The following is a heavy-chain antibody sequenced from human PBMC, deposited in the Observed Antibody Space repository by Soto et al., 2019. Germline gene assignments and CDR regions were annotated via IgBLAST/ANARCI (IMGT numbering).Heavy chain of an antibody. V-gene: IGHV4-61*01. Sequence: QVQLQESGPGLVKPSETLSLTCPFSGGSVSSGSYYWSWIRQPPGKGLEWLGYIYYSGSTNYNPSLRSRVTLSVDTSKNQFSLKLSSVTAADTAVYYCARGIEGWYQGRYYYGMDVWGQGTTVTVSS. CDR3: ARGIEGWYQGRYYYGMDV. CDR2: IYYSGST. CDR1: GGSVSSGSYY. D-gene: IGHD6-19*01. J-gene: IGHJ6*02.